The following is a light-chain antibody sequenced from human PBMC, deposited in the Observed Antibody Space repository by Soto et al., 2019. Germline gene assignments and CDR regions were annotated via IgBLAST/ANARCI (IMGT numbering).Light chain of an antibody. CDR1: SSDVGSYNL. V-gene: IGLV2-23*02. J-gene: IGLJ1*01. CDR3: CSYAGNSFYV. CDR2: EVS. Sequence: QSALTQPASVSGSPGQSITISCTGTSSDVGSYNLVSWYQQHPGKAPKLIIYEVSKRPSGVSNRFSGSKSGNTASLTISGLQAEDEADYYCCSYAGNSFYVIGTGTKVTDL.